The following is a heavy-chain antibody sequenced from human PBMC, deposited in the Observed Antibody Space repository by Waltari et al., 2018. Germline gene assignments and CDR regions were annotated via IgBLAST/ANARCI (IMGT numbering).Heavy chain of an antibody. CDR1: GFTLSSFW. D-gene: IGHD6-19*01. Sequence: EVQLVESGGGLVQPWRSLRLSCAASGFTLSSFWMHWVRQTPGKGLEWVAGIKKDGSEKYYADSVKGRFTISRDNAKNSLYLQMNSLRAEDTAVYYCATSGWYCFDYWGQGTLVTVSS. J-gene: IGHJ4*02. CDR3: ATSGWYCFDY. V-gene: IGHV3-7*01. CDR2: IKKDGSEK.